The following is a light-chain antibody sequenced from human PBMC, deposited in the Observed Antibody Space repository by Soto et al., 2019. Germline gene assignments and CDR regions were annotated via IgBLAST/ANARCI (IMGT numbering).Light chain of an antibody. CDR1: QGFSNQ. J-gene: IGKJ2*02. V-gene: IGKV1-9*01. Sequence: DIQLTQSPSFLSASVGDRVTITCRGSQGFSNQLAWYQQKAGKAPKLLIYAASTLQSGVPSRFRGSGSGTEFTLTISSLQPEDFATYYCQQPDSYPCTFGQGTKLEIK. CDR3: QQPDSYPCT. CDR2: AAS.